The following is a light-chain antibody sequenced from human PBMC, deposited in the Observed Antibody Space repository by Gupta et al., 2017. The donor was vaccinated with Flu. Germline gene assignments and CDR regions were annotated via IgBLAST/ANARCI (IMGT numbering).Light chain of an antibody. V-gene: IGKV3-15*01. Sequence: PATLSVSPGERATLAFRASQSVRRDLAWYQQKPGQAPRPLIYGASTMPTGLPAKFSGSGSGTEFTLSISSMQSDDFAAYSCQQYNIYPRTFGQGTXVEIK. CDR3: QQYNIYPRT. J-gene: IGKJ1*01. CDR2: GAS. CDR1: QSVRRD.